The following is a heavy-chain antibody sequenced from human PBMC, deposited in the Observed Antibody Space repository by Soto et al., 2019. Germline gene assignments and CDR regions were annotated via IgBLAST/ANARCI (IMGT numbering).Heavy chain of an antibody. D-gene: IGHD4-4*01. CDR2: ISSSSSTI. Sequence: GGSLRLSCAASGFTFSSYSMNWVRQAPGKGLEWVSYISSSSSTIYYADPVKGRFTISKDNAKNSLYLQMNSLRAEDTAVYYCARLSVSTVTTVRGGEFDYWGQGTLVTVSS. J-gene: IGHJ4*02. CDR3: ARLSVSTVTTVRGGEFDY. V-gene: IGHV3-48*01. CDR1: GFTFSSYS.